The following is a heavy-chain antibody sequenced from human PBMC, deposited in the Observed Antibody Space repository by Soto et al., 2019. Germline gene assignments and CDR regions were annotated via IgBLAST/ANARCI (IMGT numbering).Heavy chain of an antibody. CDR3: VRHRIEVVWRGFDS. D-gene: IGHD1-1*01. J-gene: IGHJ4*02. V-gene: IGHV4-39*01. CDR2: SSYNGGT. Sequence: NPSETLSLTFTVSADSSSFSNDYWGWIRQPPGKGLQWIGSSSYNGGTFYNPSLKGRVAMSVDASKKLCSLQVTAVTAADTAVYYCVRHRIEVVWRGFDSWGQGSPVTVSS. CDR1: ADSSSFSNDY.